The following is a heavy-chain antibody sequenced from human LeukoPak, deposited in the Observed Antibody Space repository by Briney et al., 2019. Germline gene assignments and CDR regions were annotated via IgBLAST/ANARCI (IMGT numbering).Heavy chain of an antibody. CDR3: ARGLGWLHS. V-gene: IGHV3-30*03. J-gene: IGHJ5*02. CDR2: ISYDGSNN. D-gene: IGHD3/OR15-3a*01. Sequence: GGSLRLSCAASGFTFSSYGMHWVRQAPGKGLKWVAVISYDGSNNYYADSVKGRFTISRDNSKNTLYLQMNSLRAEDTAMYYCARGLGWLHSWGQGTLVTVSS. CDR1: GFTFSSYG.